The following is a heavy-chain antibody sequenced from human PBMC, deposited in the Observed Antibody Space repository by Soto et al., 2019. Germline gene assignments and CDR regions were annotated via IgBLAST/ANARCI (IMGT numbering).Heavy chain of an antibody. J-gene: IGHJ4*02. CDR1: GYTFSAYS. V-gene: IGHV1-2*02. Sequence: ASVKVSCKASGYTFSAYSMHWVRQAPGQGLEWVGWFNPNSGDTIYAQKFQGRVTLTRDTSKQQFSLKLSSVTAADTAVYYCAREGDRTANPFDCWGPGTLVTVSS. D-gene: IGHD1-1*01. CDR3: AREGDRTANPFDC. CDR2: FNPNSGDT.